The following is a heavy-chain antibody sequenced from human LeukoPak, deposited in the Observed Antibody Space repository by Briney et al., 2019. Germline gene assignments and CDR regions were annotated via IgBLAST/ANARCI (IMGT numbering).Heavy chain of an antibody. D-gene: IGHD3-9*01. J-gene: IGHJ6*03. CDR3: ARGFPGHYDILTGYYHTPYYYYYMDV. CDR1: GGSFSGYY. V-gene: IGHV4-34*01. Sequence: PSETLSLTCAVYGGSFSGYYWSWIRQPPGKGLEWLGEINHSGSTNYNPSLKSRVTISVDTSKNQFSLKLSSVTAADTAVYYCARGFPGHYDILTGYYHTPYYYYYMDVWGKGTTVTVSS. CDR2: INHSGST.